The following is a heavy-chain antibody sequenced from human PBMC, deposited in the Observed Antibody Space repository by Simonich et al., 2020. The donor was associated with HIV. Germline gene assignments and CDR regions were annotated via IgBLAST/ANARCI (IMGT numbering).Heavy chain of an antibody. CDR2: IYPGDSDT. J-gene: IGHJ3*02. CDR1: GYSFTSYW. V-gene: IGHV5-51*03. D-gene: IGHD2-15*01. Sequence: EVQLVQSGAEVKKPGESLKISCKGSGYSFTSYWIGWVRQMPGKGLGWMGIIYPGDSDTRYRPSFQGQVTIAADKSISTAYLQWSSLKASDTAMYYCVTDKGYCSGGSCYQDAFDIWGQGTMVTVSS. CDR3: VTDKGYCSGGSCYQDAFDI.